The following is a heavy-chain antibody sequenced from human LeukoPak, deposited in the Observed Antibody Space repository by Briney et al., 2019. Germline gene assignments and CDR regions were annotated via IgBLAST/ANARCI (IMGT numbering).Heavy chain of an antibody. CDR3: ARDQDYGTTTPLYY. D-gene: IGHD4-17*01. J-gene: IGHJ4*02. Sequence: GGSLRLSCAASGFKFSSYEMNWVRQAPGKGLEWLSYISSTGSTIYYADSVKGRFTISRDNAKNSLYLLLNSLRDEDTAVYYCARDQDYGTTTPLYYWGQGTLVTVSA. CDR1: GFKFSSYE. CDR2: ISSTGSTI. V-gene: IGHV3-48*03.